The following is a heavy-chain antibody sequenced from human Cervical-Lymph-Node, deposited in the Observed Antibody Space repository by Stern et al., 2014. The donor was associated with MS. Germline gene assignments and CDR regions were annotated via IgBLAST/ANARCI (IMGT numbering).Heavy chain of an antibody. D-gene: IGHD2/OR15-2a*01. Sequence: VQLVESGAEVKKPGSSVKLSCKASGGTFSDVINWVRQAPGQGLDWVGGIIPMFGTTNYAQNFQGRVKITADESMTTGYMELSSLTSEDTALYYCATTFHWGQGTLITVSS. CDR1: GGTFSDV. J-gene: IGHJ4*02. CDR2: IIPMFGTT. V-gene: IGHV1-69*01. CDR3: ATTFH.